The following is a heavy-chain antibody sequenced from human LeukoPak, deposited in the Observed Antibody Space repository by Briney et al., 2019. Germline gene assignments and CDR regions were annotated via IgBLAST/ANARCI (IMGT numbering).Heavy chain of an antibody. CDR3: ARGDYYDSSGYYYGPDY. D-gene: IGHD3-22*01. Sequence: GGSLRLSCAASGFTFSGYSMNWVRQAPGKGLEWVSSISSSSSYIYFVDSVKGRFTISRDNAKNSLYLLMNSLRAEDMAVYYCARGDYYDSSGYYYGPDYWGQGTLVTVSS. CDR1: GFTFSGYS. CDR2: ISSSSSYI. V-gene: IGHV3-21*01. J-gene: IGHJ4*02.